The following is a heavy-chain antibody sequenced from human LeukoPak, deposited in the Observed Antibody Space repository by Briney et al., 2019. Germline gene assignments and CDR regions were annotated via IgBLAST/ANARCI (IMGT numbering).Heavy chain of an antibody. CDR3: AKGPLGPGY. D-gene: IGHD7-27*01. J-gene: IGHJ4*02. CDR2: IKQDGSEK. V-gene: IGHV3-7*03. Sequence: GGSLRLSCAASGFTFSSYWMSWVRQAPGKGLEWVANIKQDGSEKYYVDSVKGRFTVSRDNSKNTLYLQMNSLRAEDTAVYYCAKGPLGPGYWGRGTLVTVSS. CDR1: GFTFSSYW.